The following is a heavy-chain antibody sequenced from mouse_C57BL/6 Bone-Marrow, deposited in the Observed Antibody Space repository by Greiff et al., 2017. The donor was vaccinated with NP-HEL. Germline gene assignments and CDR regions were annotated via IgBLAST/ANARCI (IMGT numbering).Heavy chain of an antibody. CDR2: ISLKSDNYAT. CDR1: GFTFSNYW. V-gene: IGHV6-3*01. J-gene: IGHJ2*01. CDR3: TKFGSSYYFDY. Sequence: EVQLQESGGGLVQPGGSMKLSCVASGFTFSNYWMNWVRQSPEKGLEWVAQISLKSDNYATHYAESVKGRFTISRDDSKSSVYLQMNNLRAEDTGIYYCTKFGSSYYFDYGGQGTTLTVSS. D-gene: IGHD1-1*01.